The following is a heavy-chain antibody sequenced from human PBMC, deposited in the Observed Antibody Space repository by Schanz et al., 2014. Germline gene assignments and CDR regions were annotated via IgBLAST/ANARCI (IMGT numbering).Heavy chain of an antibody. CDR1: GYTFSDYG. Sequence: QVQLVQSGDEVKKPGASVKVSCKTSGYTFSDYGITWVRQAPGQGLEWLGWIRPDNGHTTYSQKVRDRVIFTTDTSANTAYMELRSLRSEDTAMYYCARDYYDSSGYYYCDYWGQGTLVTVSS. D-gene: IGHD3-22*01. CDR3: ARDYYDSSGYYYCDY. V-gene: IGHV1-18*01. CDR2: IRPDNGHT. J-gene: IGHJ4*02.